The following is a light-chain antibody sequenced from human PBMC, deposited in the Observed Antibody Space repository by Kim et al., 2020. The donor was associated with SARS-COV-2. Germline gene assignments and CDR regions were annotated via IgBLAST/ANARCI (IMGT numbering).Light chain of an antibody. V-gene: IGKV4-1*01. Sequence: DIVLTQSPDSLAVSLGERATINCKSSRNILYSSNNRNYLAWYQQKPGQPPKLLIYWASTRESGVPDRFSGSGSGTDFTLTISSLQAEDVAVYYCQQYIPTCPTFGQGNKVDLK. CDR3: QQYIPTCPT. CDR1: RNILYSSNNRNY. J-gene: IGKJ1*01. CDR2: WAS.